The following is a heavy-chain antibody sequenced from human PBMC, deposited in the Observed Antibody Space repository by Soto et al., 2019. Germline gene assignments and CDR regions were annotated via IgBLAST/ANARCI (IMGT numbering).Heavy chain of an antibody. D-gene: IGHD1-26*01. Sequence: QVQLQESGPGLVKPSGTLSLTCAVSGGSISSSNWWSWVRQPPGKGLEWIGEIYHSGSTHYNPSLKSRVTISVDKSKHQFSLNLSSVTAADTAVYYCVRLDGASPGDFDYWGQGTLVTVSS. J-gene: IGHJ4*02. CDR3: VRLDGASPGDFDY. CDR1: GGSISSSNW. V-gene: IGHV4-4*02. CDR2: IYHSGST.